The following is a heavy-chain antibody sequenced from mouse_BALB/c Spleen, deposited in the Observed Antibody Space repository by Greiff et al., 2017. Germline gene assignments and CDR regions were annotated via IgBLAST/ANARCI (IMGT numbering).Heavy chain of an antibody. Sequence: DVKLVESGGGLVQPGGSLRLSCATSGFTFTDYYMSWVRQPPGKALEWLGFIRNKANGYTTEYSASVKGRFTISRDNSQSILYLQMNTLRAEDSATYYCARDGYYDYDSFAYWGQGTLVTVSA. CDR3: ARDGYYDYDSFAY. CDR1: GFTFTDYY. V-gene: IGHV7-3*02. J-gene: IGHJ3*01. CDR2: IRNKANGYTT. D-gene: IGHD2-4*01.